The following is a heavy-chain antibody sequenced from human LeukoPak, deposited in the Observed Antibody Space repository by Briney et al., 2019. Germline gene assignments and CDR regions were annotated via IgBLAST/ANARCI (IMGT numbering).Heavy chain of an antibody. CDR2: IIPIFGTA. CDR1: GGTFSSYA. J-gene: IGHJ4*02. Sequence: SVKVSCKASGGTFSSYAISWVRQAPGQGLEWMGGIIPIFGTANYAQKFQGRVTITADESTSTAYMELSSLRSEDTAVYYCARALSGTVVTPAFDYWGQGTPVTVSS. V-gene: IGHV1-69*13. D-gene: IGHD4-23*01. CDR3: ARALSGTVVTPAFDY.